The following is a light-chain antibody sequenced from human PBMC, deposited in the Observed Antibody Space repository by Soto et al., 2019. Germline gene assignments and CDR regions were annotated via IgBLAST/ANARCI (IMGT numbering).Light chain of an antibody. CDR1: QSISSW. CDR3: QQYNNYSWT. CDR2: DAS. Sequence: DIQMTQSPSTLSASVGDRVTITCRASQSISSWLAWYQQKPGKAPKLLIYDASNLETGVPSRFSGSGSGTEFTLTINSLQPDDFATYYCQQYNNYSWTFXQGTKVDIK. J-gene: IGKJ1*01. V-gene: IGKV1-5*01.